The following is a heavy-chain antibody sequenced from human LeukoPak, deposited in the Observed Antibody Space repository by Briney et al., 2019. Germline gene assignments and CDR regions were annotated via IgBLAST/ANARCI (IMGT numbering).Heavy chain of an antibody. Sequence: PGGSLRLSCAASGFTFSSYGMHWVRQAPGKGLEWVAVISYDGSNKYYADSVKGRFTISRDNSKSALYLQMNSLRAEDTAVYYCAKALRFLDFDYWGQGTLVTVSS. V-gene: IGHV3-30*18. J-gene: IGHJ4*02. CDR1: GFTFSSYG. CDR2: ISYDGSNK. CDR3: AKALRFLDFDY. D-gene: IGHD3-3*01.